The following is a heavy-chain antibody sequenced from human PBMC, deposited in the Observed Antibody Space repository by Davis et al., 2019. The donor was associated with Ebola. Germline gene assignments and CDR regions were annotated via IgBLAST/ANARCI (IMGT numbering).Heavy chain of an antibody. D-gene: IGHD1-26*01. CDR3: AKDTSNIWFDI. J-gene: IGHJ3*02. CDR1: GFSFSTYT. V-gene: IGHV3-23*01. CDR2: ISGSGSHT. Sequence: GESLKISCAVSGFSFSTYTLSWVRQAPGKGLEWVSGISGSGSHTYYRDSVKGRFVISRDNSKNLLFLHMNSLTVEDSALYYCAKDTSNIWFDIWGQGTNVTVSS.